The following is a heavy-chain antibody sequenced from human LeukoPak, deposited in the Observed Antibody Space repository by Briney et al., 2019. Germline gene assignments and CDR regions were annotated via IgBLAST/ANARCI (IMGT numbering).Heavy chain of an antibody. CDR2: ISTYSGNT. CDR3: ARDKNWDLEY. V-gene: IGHV1-18*01. D-gene: IGHD7-27*01. CDR1: GYTFTSNA. Sequence: ASVKVSCKTSGYTFTSNAISWMRQAPGQGLEWMGWISTYSGNTNYAQNLQGRVTMTTDTSTSTAYMELRSLRSDDTAVYYCARDKNWDLEYWGQGTLVTVSS. J-gene: IGHJ4*02.